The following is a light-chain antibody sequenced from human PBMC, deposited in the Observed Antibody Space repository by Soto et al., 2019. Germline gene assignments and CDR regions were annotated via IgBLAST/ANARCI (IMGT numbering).Light chain of an antibody. Sequence: GDRGTITCGASQTISSWCALHQHTPEKAPKLLIYDASSLQSGVPSRFSGSGSGTDFSLTISSLQPDDFATYFCQQYNTSFPTFGQGTKVDIK. CDR1: QTISSW. CDR3: QQYNTSFPT. CDR2: DAS. J-gene: IGKJ1*01. V-gene: IGKV1-5*01.